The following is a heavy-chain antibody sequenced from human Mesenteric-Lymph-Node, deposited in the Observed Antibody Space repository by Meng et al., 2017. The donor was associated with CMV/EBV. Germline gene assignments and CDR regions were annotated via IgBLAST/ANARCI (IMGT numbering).Heavy chain of an antibody. Sequence: SCAASGVTFSDYYMSWIRQAPGKGLEWVSYISGSDSTIYYADSVKGRFTISRDNAKNSLYLQMNSLRAEDTAVYYCGKGRLDYYFDYWGQGTLVTVSS. D-gene: IGHD3/OR15-3a*01. CDR1: GVTFSDYY. CDR2: ISGSDSTI. V-gene: IGHV3-11*04. J-gene: IGHJ4*02. CDR3: GKGRLDYYFDY.